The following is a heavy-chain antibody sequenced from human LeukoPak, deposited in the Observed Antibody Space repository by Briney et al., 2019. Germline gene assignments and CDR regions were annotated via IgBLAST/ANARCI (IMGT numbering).Heavy chain of an antibody. Sequence: PGGSLRLSCAASGFTVSSNHMSWVRQAPGKGLEWVSVIYSGGSTDYADSVKGRLTISRDNSKNTLYLQMNSLRAEDTAVYHCARGPAVYNWGQGTLVTVSS. V-gene: IGHV3-53*01. J-gene: IGHJ1*01. CDR1: GFTVSSNH. D-gene: IGHD6-19*01. CDR3: ARGPAVYN. CDR2: IYSGGST.